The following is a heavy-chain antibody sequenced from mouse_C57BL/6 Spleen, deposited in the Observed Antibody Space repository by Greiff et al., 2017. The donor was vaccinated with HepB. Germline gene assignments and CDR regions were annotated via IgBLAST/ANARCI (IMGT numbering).Heavy chain of an antibody. CDR3: ARLPANWEFDS. Sequence: QVQLKESGPELVKPGASVKISCKASGYAFSSSWMNWVKQRPGKGLEWIGRIYPGDGDTNYNGKFKGKATLTADKSSSTAYMQLSSLTSEDSAVYFCARLPANWEFDSWGQGTTLTVSS. D-gene: IGHD4-1*01. V-gene: IGHV1-82*01. J-gene: IGHJ2*01. CDR2: IYPGDGDT. CDR1: GYAFSSSW.